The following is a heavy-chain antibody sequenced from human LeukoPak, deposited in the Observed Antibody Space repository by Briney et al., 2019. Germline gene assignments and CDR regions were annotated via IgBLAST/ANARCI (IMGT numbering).Heavy chain of an antibody. J-gene: IGHJ3*02. D-gene: IGHD2-15*01. V-gene: IGHV4-4*07. CDR3: ARGRYCSADICSGGDAFDI. CDR1: GGSINNYY. Sequence: SETLSLTCTVSGGSINNYYWSWTRQPAGKGLEWIGRIYTRGSTNYNPSLKSRVTMSVDTSKNQFPLKLSSVTAADTAVYYCARGRYCSADICSGGDAFDIWGQGTMVSVSS. CDR2: IYTRGST.